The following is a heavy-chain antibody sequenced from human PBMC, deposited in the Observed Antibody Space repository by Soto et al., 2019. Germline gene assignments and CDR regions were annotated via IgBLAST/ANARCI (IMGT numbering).Heavy chain of an antibody. CDR2: IIPIFGTA. CDR3: VTGGYCSSTSCYTGMDV. V-gene: IGHV1-69*01. CDR1: GGTFSSYA. J-gene: IGHJ6*02. Sequence: QVQLVQSGAEVKKPGSSVKVSCKASGGTFSSYAISWVRQAPGQGLKWMGGIIPIFGTANYAQKFQGRVTITADESTSTAYMELSSLRSEDTAVYYCVTGGYCSSTSCYTGMDVWGQGTTVTVSS. D-gene: IGHD2-2*02.